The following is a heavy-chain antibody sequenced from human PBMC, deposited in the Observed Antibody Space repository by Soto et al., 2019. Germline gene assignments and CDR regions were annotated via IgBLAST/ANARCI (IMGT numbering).Heavy chain of an antibody. CDR3: ARARLLLAFTVVVAATIDY. V-gene: IGHV1-3*01. Sequence: GASVKVSCKASGYTFTSYAMHWVRQAPGQRLEWMGWINAGNGNTKYSQKFQGRVTITRDTSASTAYMELSSLRSEDTAVYYCARARLLLAFTVVVAATIDYWGQGTLVTVSS. D-gene: IGHD2-15*01. CDR1: GYTFTSYA. J-gene: IGHJ4*02. CDR2: INAGNGNT.